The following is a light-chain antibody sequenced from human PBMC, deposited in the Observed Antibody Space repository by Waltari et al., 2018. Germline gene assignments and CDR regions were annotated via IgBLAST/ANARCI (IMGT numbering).Light chain of an antibody. Sequence: QSALTQPASVSVSPGQSITISCTGTSSDVGGYNFVSWYQQHPGQAPKFLIFDVDTRLARILNRCSGSKTGNTASLSISGLQSEDEADYYSVSYTTTGTRVFGGGTKQAVL. V-gene: IGLV2-14*03. CDR3: VSYTTTGTRV. J-gene: IGLJ3*02. CDR2: DVD. CDR1: SSDVGGYNF.